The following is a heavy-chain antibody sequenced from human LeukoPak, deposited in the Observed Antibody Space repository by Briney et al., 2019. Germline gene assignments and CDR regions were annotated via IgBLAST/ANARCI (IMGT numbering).Heavy chain of an antibody. J-gene: IGHJ1*01. CDR2: ISAYNGNT. CDR3: ARGYDSSGSNDFQH. CDR1: GYTFTSYG. V-gene: IGHV1-18*01. Sequence: GASVKVSCKASGYTFTSYGISWVRQAPGQGLEWMGWISAYNGNTNYAQKLRGRVTMTTDTSTSTAYMELRSLRSDDTAVYYCARGYDSSGSNDFQHWGQGTLVTVSS. D-gene: IGHD3-22*01.